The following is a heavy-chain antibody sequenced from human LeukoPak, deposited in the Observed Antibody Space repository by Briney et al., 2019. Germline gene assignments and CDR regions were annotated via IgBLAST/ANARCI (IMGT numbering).Heavy chain of an antibody. CDR3: ARSVPGVRFFDY. CDR2: IYYSGST. J-gene: IGHJ4*02. CDR1: GGSISGYY. Sequence: PSETLSLTCTVSGGSISGYYWSWIRQPPGKGLEWIGYIYYSGSTNYNPSLKSRVTISVDTSKNQFSLKLSSVTAADTAVYFCARSVPGVRFFDYWGQGTLVTVSS. V-gene: IGHV4-59*01. D-gene: IGHD6-19*01.